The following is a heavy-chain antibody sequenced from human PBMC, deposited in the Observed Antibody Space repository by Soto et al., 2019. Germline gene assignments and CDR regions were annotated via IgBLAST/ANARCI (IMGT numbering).Heavy chain of an antibody. Sequence: EVQLVESGGGLVQPGGSLRLSCVASKFTFSNYWMSWVRQSLGKGLEWVANIKPDGSEQYYADSVKGRFTISRDNAKNLLYLQMSSLRAEDTAVYFCMISIDRGPIADYYYTLDVGGQGTTVTVSS. CDR3: MISIDRGPIADYYYTLDV. CDR1: KFTFSNYW. D-gene: IGHD3-10*01. J-gene: IGHJ6*02. V-gene: IGHV3-7*01. CDR2: IKPDGSEQ.